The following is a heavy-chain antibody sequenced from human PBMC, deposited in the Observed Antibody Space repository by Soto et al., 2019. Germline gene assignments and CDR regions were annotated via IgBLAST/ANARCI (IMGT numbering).Heavy chain of an antibody. CDR3: AKEPEPNPNWNEFDY. Sequence: GGSLRLSCAASGFTFSSYAMSWVRQAPGKGLEWVSAISGSGGSTYYADSMKGRFTISRDNSKNTLYLQMNSLRAENTGIYYCAKEPEPNPNWNEFDYWGQGTLVTVSS. CDR2: ISGSGGST. V-gene: IGHV3-23*01. D-gene: IGHD1-20*01. J-gene: IGHJ4*02. CDR1: GFTFSSYA.